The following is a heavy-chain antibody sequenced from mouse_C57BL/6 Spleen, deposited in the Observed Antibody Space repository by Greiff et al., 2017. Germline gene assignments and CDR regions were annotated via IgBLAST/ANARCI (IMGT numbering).Heavy chain of an antibody. D-gene: IGHD3-2*02. Sequence: DVKLQESGGGLVQPGGSMKLSCVASGFTFSNYWMNWVRQSPEKGLEWVAQIRLKSDNYATHYAESVKGRFTISRDASKSIVYLQMNNLRADATGIYSCTGPAQATFAYWGQGTLVTVSA. CDR2: IRLKSDNYAT. J-gene: IGHJ3*01. CDR1: GFTFSNYW. V-gene: IGHV6-3*01. CDR3: TGPAQATFAY.